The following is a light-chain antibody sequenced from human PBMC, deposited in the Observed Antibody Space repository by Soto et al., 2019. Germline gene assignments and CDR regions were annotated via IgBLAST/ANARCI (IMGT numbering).Light chain of an antibody. CDR2: AAS. CDR3: QQYNSYPWT. Sequence: IQMTQSPSSLSVSVTDRVTITCRASQDIGNDLGWYQQRPGEAPELLLYAASTLRSGVPSRFSGSGSGTQFTLTINNLQPSDFATYYCQQYNSYPWTFGQGTKV. J-gene: IGKJ1*01. CDR1: QDIGND. V-gene: IGKV1-17*02.